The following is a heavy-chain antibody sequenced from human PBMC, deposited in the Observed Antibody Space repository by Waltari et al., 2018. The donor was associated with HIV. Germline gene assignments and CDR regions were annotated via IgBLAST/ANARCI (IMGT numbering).Heavy chain of an antibody. CDR2: IYYSGST. J-gene: IGHJ4*02. D-gene: IGHD2-2*01. V-gene: IGHV4-39*01. CDR3: ARIVVVPAANRYFDY. Sequence: QLQLQESGPGLVKPSETLSLTCTVSGGSISSSSYYWGWIRQPPGKGLEWIGSIYYSGSTYYNPSLKSRVTISVDTSNSQFSLKLSSVTAADTAVYYCARIVVVPAANRYFDYWGQGTLVTVSS. CDR1: GGSISSSSYY.